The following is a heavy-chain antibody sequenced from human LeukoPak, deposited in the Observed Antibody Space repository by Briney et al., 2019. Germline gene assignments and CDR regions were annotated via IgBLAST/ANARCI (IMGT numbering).Heavy chain of an antibody. D-gene: IGHD3-10*01. CDR2: INHSGST. CDR1: GVSISSSYSY. V-gene: IGHV4-39*01. J-gene: IGHJ5*02. Sequence: PSETLSLTCTVSGVSISSSYSYWSWIRQPPGKGLEWIGEINHSGSTNYNPSLKSRVTISVDTSKNQFSLKLSSVTAADTAVYYCARQGVLLWFGELHPNNWFDPWGQGTLVTVSS. CDR3: ARQGVLLWFGELHPNNWFDP.